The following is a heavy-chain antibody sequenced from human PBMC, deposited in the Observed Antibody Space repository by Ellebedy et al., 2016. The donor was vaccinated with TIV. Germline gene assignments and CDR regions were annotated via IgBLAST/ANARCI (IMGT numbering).Heavy chain of an antibody. D-gene: IGHD1-26*01. CDR3: ARDRFIVPGTRAYYGMDV. Sequence: AASVKVSCKASGGTFSSYAISWVRQAPGQGLEWMGWINPNKGNTIYAQNLQDRLTMTTDASTSTAYMELRSLRSDDTAVYFCARDRFIVPGTRAYYGMDVWGQGTTVTVS. CDR1: GGTFSSYA. V-gene: IGHV1-18*01. CDR2: INPNKGNT. J-gene: IGHJ6*02.